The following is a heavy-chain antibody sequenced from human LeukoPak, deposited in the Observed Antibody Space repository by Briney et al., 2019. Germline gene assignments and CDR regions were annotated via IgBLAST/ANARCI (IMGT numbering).Heavy chain of an antibody. V-gene: IGHV3-21*01. J-gene: IGHJ3*02. CDR1: GFTFSSYS. Sequence: GGSLRLSCAASGFTFSSYSMNWVRQAPGKGLEWVSSISSSSSYIYYADSVKGRFTISRDNAKNSLYLQMNSPRAEDTAVYYCAREMIHGAFDIWGQGTMVTVSS. CDR3: AREMIHGAFDI. D-gene: IGHD3-16*01. CDR2: ISSSSSYI.